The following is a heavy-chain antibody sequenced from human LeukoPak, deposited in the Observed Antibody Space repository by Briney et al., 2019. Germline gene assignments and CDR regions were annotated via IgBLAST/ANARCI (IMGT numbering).Heavy chain of an antibody. D-gene: IGHD1-26*01. V-gene: IGHV4-38-2*02. CDR2: IYHSGNT. J-gene: IGHJ4*02. Sequence: SETLSLTCTVSGYSISSGYYWGWIRQPPGKGLEWIGTIYHSGNTFYNPSLKSRVTISVDTSKNQFSLKLSSVTAADTAVYYCARGGDYWGQGTLVTVSS. CDR1: GYSISSGYY. CDR3: ARGGDY.